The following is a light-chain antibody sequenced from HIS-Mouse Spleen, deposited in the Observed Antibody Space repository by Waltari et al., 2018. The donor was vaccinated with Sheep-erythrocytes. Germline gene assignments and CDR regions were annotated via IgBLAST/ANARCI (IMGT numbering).Light chain of an antibody. V-gene: IGKV1-5*03. CDR2: KAS. J-gene: IGKJ4*01. Sequence: TQSPATLSLSPGERATLSCRASQSISSWLAWYQQKPGKAPKLLIYKASSLESGVPSRFSGSGSGTEFTLTISSLQPDDFATYYCQQYNSYPLTFGGGTKVEIK. CDR3: QQYNSYPLT. CDR1: QSISSW.